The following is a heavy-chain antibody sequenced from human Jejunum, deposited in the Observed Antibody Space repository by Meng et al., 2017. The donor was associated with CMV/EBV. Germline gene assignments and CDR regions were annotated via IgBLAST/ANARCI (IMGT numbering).Heavy chain of an antibody. D-gene: IGHD2-2*01. J-gene: IGHJ6*02. CDR3: ARGRYTVDVLVRPAAIRLHGLDV. CDR2: SIPIFDRT. V-gene: IGHV1-69*05. Sequence: WVRQAPGQGLEWMGGSIPIFDRTKFAEKFQGRLSITTDDSTSTAYMELHSLTSDDTAVYFCARGRYTVDVLVRPAAIRLHGLDVWGQGTTVTVS.